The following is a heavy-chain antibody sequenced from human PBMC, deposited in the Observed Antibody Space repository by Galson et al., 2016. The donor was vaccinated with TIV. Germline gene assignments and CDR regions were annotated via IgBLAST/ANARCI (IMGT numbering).Heavy chain of an antibody. CDR1: GGTFHRYT. D-gene: IGHD3-22*01. J-gene: IGHJ1*01. CDR3: AIYDSSGYYSAEFFQQ. V-gene: IGHV1-69*02. CDR2: IVPILGMT. Sequence: SVKVSCKASGGTFHRYTISWVRQAPGQGLEWMGRIVPILGMTNYAEKFQGRVTITADRSTGAAYMELSSLKSEDTAVYYCAIYDSSGYYSAEFFQQWGQGTLLIVSS.